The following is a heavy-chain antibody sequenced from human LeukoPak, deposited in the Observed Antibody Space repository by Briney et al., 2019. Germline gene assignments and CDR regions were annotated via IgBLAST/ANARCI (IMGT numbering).Heavy chain of an antibody. J-gene: IGHJ4*02. D-gene: IGHD2-15*01. CDR2: ISGSGGST. CDR1: GFTFSSYA. Sequence: AGTLTLTCAASGFTFSSYAMSWVRQAPPKGLEWDSAISGSGGSTNYADSVKGRFTISRDNTKNTLYLQMNSLRAEDTAVCYCARTGLGYSSGGSCSAADYWGQGTLVSVFS. V-gene: IGHV3-23*01. CDR3: ARTGLGYSSGGSCSAADY.